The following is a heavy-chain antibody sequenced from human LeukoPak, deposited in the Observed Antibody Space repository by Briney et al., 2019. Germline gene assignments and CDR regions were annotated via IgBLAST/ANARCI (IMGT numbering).Heavy chain of an antibody. CDR1: GGSISSSSYY. D-gene: IGHD2-2*01. V-gene: IGHV4-39*01. CDR2: IYYSGST. J-gene: IGHJ6*02. Sequence: SETLSLTCTVSGGSISSSSYYWGWIRQPPGKGLEWIGSIYYSGSTYYNPSLKSRVTISVDTSKNQFSLKLSSVTAADTAVYYCARNNCSSTSCYQYYYYYYGMTSGAKGPRSPSP. CDR3: ARNNCSSTSCYQYYYYYYGMTS.